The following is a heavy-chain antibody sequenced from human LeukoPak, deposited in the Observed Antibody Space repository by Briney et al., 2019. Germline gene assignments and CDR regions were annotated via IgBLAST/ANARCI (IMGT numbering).Heavy chain of an antibody. CDR1: GLTLSKYA. CDR3: AKDQGYYYDSSGYYAY. Sequence: PGGSLRLSCAASGLTLSKYAMNWVRQAPGKGLEWVAYISSSSSNIRYADSVKGRFTISRDNAKNALSLQMNSLRAEDTAVYYCAKDQGYYYDSSGYYAYWGQGTLVTVSS. CDR2: ISSSSSNI. D-gene: IGHD3-22*01. V-gene: IGHV3-48*01. J-gene: IGHJ4*02.